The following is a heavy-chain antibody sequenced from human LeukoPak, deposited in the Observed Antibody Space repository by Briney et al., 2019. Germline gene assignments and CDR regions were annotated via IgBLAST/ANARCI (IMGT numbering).Heavy chain of an antibody. V-gene: IGHV3-23*01. CDR3: ARVGLYCTNGVCYTFFDY. CDR2: ISGSGGST. J-gene: IGHJ4*02. CDR1: GFTFSSYA. D-gene: IGHD2-8*01. Sequence: GGSLRPSCAASGFTFSSYAMSWVRQAPGKGLEWVSAISGSGGSTYYADSVKGRFTISRDNSKNTLYLQMNSLRAGDTAVYYCARVGLYCTNGVCYTFFDYWGQGTLVTVSS.